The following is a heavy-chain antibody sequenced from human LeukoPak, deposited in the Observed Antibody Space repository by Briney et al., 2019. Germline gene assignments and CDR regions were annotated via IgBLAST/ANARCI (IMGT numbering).Heavy chain of an antibody. Sequence: SETLSLTCAVYGGSFSAYYWSWIRQPPDKGLEWIGDINHNGTTNYNPSLKSRVTISVDTSKNQFSLKLSSVTAADTAVYYCARLKARDAFDIWGQGTMVTVSS. J-gene: IGHJ3*02. CDR1: GGSFSAYY. V-gene: IGHV4-34*01. CDR3: ARLKARDAFDI. CDR2: INHNGTT.